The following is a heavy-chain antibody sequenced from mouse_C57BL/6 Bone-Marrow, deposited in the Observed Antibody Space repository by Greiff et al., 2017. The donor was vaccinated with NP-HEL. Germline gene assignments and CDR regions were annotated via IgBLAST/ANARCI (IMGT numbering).Heavy chain of an antibody. CDR1: GYTFTSYW. D-gene: IGHD1-1*01. CDR2: IDPNSGGT. CDR3: ANYYGTSFAY. J-gene: IGHJ3*01. Sequence: QQSCKASGYTFTSYWMHWVKQRPGRGLEWIGRIDPNSGGTKYNEKFKSKATLTVDKLSSTAYMQLSSLTSEDSAVYYCANYYGTSFAYWGQGTLVTVSA. V-gene: IGHV1-72*01.